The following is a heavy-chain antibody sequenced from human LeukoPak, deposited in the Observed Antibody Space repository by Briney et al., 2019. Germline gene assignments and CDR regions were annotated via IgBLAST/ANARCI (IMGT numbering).Heavy chain of an antibody. CDR2: IYYSGST. V-gene: IGHV4-30-4*08. CDR1: GGSISSGDYY. CDR3: ARARVAAAGTYFDY. Sequence: SQTLSLTCTVSGGSISSGDYYWSWIRQPPGKGLEWIGYIYYSGSTYYNPSLKSRVTISVDTSKNQFSLKLSSVTAADTAVYYCARARVAAAGTYFDYWGQGTLVTVSS. J-gene: IGHJ4*02. D-gene: IGHD6-13*01.